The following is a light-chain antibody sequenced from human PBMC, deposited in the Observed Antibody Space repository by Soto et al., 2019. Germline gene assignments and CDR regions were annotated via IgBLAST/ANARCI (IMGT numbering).Light chain of an antibody. Sequence: EIVLTQSPATLSFSPGERATLSCRASQSVSSYLAWYQQKPGQAPRLLIYDASNRATGIPARFSGSGSGTDFTLTISSLEPEDVAVYYCQQRSNCPITFGQGTRLEIK. V-gene: IGKV3-11*01. J-gene: IGKJ5*01. CDR1: QSVSSY. CDR2: DAS. CDR3: QQRSNCPIT.